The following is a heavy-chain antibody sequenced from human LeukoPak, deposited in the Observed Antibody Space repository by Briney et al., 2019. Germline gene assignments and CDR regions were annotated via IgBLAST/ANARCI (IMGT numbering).Heavy chain of an antibody. CDR2: ISWNSGSI. CDR3: AKDLRYFDWSLDY. V-gene: IGHV3-9*01. J-gene: IGHJ4*02. CDR1: GFTFNSYG. D-gene: IGHD3-9*01. Sequence: GGSLRLSCAASGFTFNSYGMSWVRQAPGKGLEWVSGISWNSGSIGYADSVKGRFTISRDNAKNSLYLQMNSLRAEDTALYYCAKDLRYFDWSLDYWGQGTLVTVSS.